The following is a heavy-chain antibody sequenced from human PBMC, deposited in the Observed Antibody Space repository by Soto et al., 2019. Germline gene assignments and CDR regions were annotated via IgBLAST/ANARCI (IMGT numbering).Heavy chain of an antibody. V-gene: IGHV4-59*01. CDR2: IYYSGST. CDR3: ARVMFYYGSGSYSVDV. Sequence: PSETLSLTCTVSGGSISSYYWSWIRQPPGKGLEWIGYIYYSGSTNYNPSLKSRVTISVDTSKNQFSLKLSSVTAADTAVYYCARVMFYYGSGSYSVDVWGQGTTVTVSS. J-gene: IGHJ6*02. D-gene: IGHD3-10*01. CDR1: GGSISSYY.